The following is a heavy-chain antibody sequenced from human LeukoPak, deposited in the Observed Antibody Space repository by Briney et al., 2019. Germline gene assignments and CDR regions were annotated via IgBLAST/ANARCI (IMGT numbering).Heavy chain of an antibody. CDR3: ARDRGGLIDTGTLIH. Sequence: RGSLRLSCAGSGFSFGPHAMSWVRQAPGKGLEWVSGIGGSDDSTHYADSVKGRFTISRDNSRQTLFRQMNSLRAEDTAVYYCARDRGGLIDTGTLIHWGLGTLVTVSS. V-gene: IGHV3-23*01. CDR1: GFSFGPHA. D-gene: IGHD2-21*01. CDR2: IGGSDDST. J-gene: IGHJ4*02.